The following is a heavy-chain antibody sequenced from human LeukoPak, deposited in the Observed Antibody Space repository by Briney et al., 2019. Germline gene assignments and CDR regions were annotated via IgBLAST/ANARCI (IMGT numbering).Heavy chain of an antibody. V-gene: IGHV3-66*01. D-gene: IGHD2-21*02. Sequence: GGSLRLSCAASGFTVSSNYMSWVRQAPGKGLEWGSVIYSGGSTYYADSVKGRFTISRDNSKNTLYLQMNSLRAEDTAVYYCARDCGGDCYSSDYWGQGTLVTVSS. CDR1: GFTVSSNY. CDR3: ARDCGGDCYSSDY. J-gene: IGHJ4*02. CDR2: IYSGGST.